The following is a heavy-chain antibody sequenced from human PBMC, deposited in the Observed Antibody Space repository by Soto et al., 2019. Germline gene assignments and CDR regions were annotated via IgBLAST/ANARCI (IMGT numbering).Heavy chain of an antibody. J-gene: IGHJ4*02. D-gene: IGHD6-19*01. CDR1: GGSFSNYI. CDR3: ARGLFGQQWLVGFDT. Sequence: QVHLVQSGAEVKKPGSSVKVSCKASGGSFSNYIFAWVRQAPGQGLAWMGGTIPMFATAQYAQKLQGRVTITADESTSTVYMDLTSLTSDDTAVYYCARGLFGQQWLVGFDTWGQGTLVTVSS. CDR2: TIPMFATA. V-gene: IGHV1-69*01.